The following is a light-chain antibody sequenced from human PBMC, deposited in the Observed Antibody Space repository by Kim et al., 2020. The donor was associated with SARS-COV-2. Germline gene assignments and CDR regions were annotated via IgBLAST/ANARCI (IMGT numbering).Light chain of an antibody. CDR1: QSVLCSSSNHNY. CDR2: WAS. Sequence: DIVMTQSPDSLPVSLGERATINCTSSQSVLCSSSNHNYLAWYQQKPGQPPKLLIHWASTRESGVPGRFSGSGSGTDFTLTISSLQAEDVAVYYCQQYYDTPLTFGQGTKVDIK. J-gene: IGKJ1*01. CDR3: QQYYDTPLT. V-gene: IGKV4-1*01.